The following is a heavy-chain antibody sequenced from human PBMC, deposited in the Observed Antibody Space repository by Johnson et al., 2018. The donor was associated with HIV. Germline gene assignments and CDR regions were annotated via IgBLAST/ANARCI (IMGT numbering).Heavy chain of an antibody. CDR3: TVWRWGWSGQEPFDV. V-gene: IGHV3-23*04. Sequence: VQLVESGGGVVRPGGSLRLSCAASGFTFDDYGMSWVRQAPGKGLEWVSAISGSGGRTNCAESVKGRFTISRDNSKTTLYLQMNSLRDEDTSVYYCTVWRWGWSGQEPFDVWGPGTMVTVTS. D-gene: IGHD3-3*01. CDR1: GFTFDDYG. J-gene: IGHJ3*01. CDR2: ISGSGGRT.